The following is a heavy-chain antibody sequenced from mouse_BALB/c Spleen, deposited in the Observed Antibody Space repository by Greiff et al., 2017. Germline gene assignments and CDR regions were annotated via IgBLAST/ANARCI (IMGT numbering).Heavy chain of an antibody. V-gene: IGHV1-69*02. CDR3: TRPGLRGYAMDY. Sequence: QVQLKQPGAELVRPGASVKLSCKASGYTFTSYWINWVKQRPGQGLEWIGNIYPSDSYTNYNQKLKDKATLTVDKSSSTAYMQLSSPTSEDSAVYCGTRPGLRGYAMDYWGQGTSVTVSS. J-gene: IGHJ4*01. D-gene: IGHD1-1*01. CDR2: IYPSDSYT. CDR1: GYTFTSYW.